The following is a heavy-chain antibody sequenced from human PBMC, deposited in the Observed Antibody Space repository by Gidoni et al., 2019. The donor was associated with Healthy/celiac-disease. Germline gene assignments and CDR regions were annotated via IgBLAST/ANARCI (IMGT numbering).Heavy chain of an antibody. CDR3: ARVTDRKQQLVQGGRYNWFDP. V-gene: IGHV1-18*04. Sequence: QVQLVQSGAEVKKPGASVKVSCKASGYTFTSSGISWVRQAPGQGLEWMGWISAYNGNTNYAQKLQGRVTMTTDTSTSTAYMELRSLRSDDTAVYYCARVTDRKQQLVQGGRYNWFDPWGQGTLVTVSS. CDR1: GYTFTSSG. J-gene: IGHJ5*02. D-gene: IGHD6-13*01. CDR2: ISAYNGNT.